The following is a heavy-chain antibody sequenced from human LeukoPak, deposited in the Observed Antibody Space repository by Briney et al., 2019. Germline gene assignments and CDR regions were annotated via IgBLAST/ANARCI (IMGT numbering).Heavy chain of an antibody. D-gene: IGHD4-17*01. Sequence: SETLSLTCTVSGGSISSSSYYWGWIRQPPGKGLEWIGSIYYSGSTYYNPSLKSRVTMSVDTSKNQFSLKLSSVTAVDTAVYYCARGKGNYGDMYFDYWGQGTLVTVSS. CDR2: IYYSGST. V-gene: IGHV4-39*07. CDR3: ARGKGNYGDMYFDY. CDR1: GGSISSSSYY. J-gene: IGHJ4*02.